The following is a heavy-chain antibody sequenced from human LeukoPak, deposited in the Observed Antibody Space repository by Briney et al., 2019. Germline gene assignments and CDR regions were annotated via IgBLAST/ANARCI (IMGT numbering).Heavy chain of an antibody. Sequence: ASVKVSCKASGYTFTGYYMHWVRQAPGQGLEWMGWINANSGGTNYAQKFQGRVTMTRDTSISTAYMELSRLRSDDTAVYYCARGGYYYDSSGSLGGPWGQGTLVTVSS. V-gene: IGHV1-2*02. CDR3: ARGGYYYDSSGSLGGP. CDR1: GYTFTGYY. D-gene: IGHD3-22*01. J-gene: IGHJ5*02. CDR2: INANSGGT.